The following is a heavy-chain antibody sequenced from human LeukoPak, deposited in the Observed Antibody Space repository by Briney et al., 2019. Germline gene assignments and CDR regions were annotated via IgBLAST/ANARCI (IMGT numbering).Heavy chain of an antibody. CDR1: GFTFSGSA. CDR3: TRSYYDSSGSINWFDP. CDR2: IRSKANSYAT. D-gene: IGHD3-22*01. J-gene: IGHJ5*02. Sequence: GGSLRLSCAASGFTFSGSAMHWVRQASGKGLEWVGRIRSKANSYATAYAASVKGRFTISRDDSKNTAYLQMNSLKTEDTAVYYCTRSYYDSSGSINWFDPWGQGTLVTVSS. V-gene: IGHV3-73*01.